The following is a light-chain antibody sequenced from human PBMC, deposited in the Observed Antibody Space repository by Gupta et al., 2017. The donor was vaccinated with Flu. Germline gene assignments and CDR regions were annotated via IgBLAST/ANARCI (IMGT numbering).Light chain of an antibody. Sequence: SVTPGQPASISCKSSESLLYSDGETYLHWYLQMPCQPPHPLIYVVSTRFSGVPDRLPGTGLVTDFTLEISRGEAEHVGIYYCMQSIHVHSFGQGTRLELK. CDR2: VVS. CDR3: MQSIHVHS. J-gene: IGKJ2*03. V-gene: IGKV2D-29*01. CDR1: ESLLYSDGETY.